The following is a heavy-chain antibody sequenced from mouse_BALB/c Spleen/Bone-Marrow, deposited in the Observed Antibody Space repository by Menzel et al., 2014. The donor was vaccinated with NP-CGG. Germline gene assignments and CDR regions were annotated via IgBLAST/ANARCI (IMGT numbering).Heavy chain of an antibody. CDR2: IDPANGNT. J-gene: IGHJ3*01. V-gene: IGHV14-3*02. D-gene: IGHD1-1*01. Sequence: EAQLQQSGAELVKPGASVKLSCTASGFNIKDTYMHWVKQGPEQGLEWIGRIDPANGNTKYDPKFQGKATITADTSSNTAYLQLSSLTSEDTAVYYCAFYYYGSSLFAYWGQGTLVTVSA. CDR1: GFNIKDTY. CDR3: AFYYYGSSLFAY.